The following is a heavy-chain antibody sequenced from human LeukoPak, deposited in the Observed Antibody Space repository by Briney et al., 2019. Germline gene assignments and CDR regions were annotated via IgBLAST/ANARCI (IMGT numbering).Heavy chain of an antibody. D-gene: IGHD6-13*01. J-gene: IGHJ5*02. CDR3: ARDVGSSTWSNWFDP. Sequence: SQTLSLTCAISGDSVSSNSVAWNWIRKSPSRGLEWLGRTYYRSKKWYNEYGVSVKGRISINADTYNNQFSLHLDSVTPEDTAVYYCARDVGSSTWSNWFDPWGQGTLVTVSS. CDR1: GDSVSSNSVA. V-gene: IGHV6-1*01. CDR2: TYYRSKKWYN.